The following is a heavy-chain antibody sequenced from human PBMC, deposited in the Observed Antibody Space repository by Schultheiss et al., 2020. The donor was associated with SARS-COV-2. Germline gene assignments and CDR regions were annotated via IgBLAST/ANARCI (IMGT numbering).Heavy chain of an antibody. V-gene: IGHV4-39*01. CDR1: GGSISSSSYY. Sequence: SQTLSLTCTVSGGSISSSSYYWSWIRQPPGKGLEWIGSVYYTGITYYNPSLKSRVTISVDTSKNQFSLKLTSATAADTAVYYCARFGYYYSDSSGFDYWGQGTLVTVSS. CDR2: VYYTGIT. J-gene: IGHJ4*02. CDR3: ARFGYYYSDSSGFDY. D-gene: IGHD3-22*01.